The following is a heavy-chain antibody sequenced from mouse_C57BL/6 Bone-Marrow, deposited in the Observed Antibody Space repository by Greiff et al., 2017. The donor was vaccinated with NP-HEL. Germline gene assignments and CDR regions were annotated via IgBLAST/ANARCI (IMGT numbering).Heavy chain of an antibody. J-gene: IGHJ2*01. V-gene: IGHV1-42*01. Sequence: VQLQQSGPELVKPGASVKISCKASGYSFTGYYMNWVKQSPEKSLEWIGEITPSTGGTTYNQKFKAKATLTVDKSASTAYMQLKILTSEDSAVYYCAREGTGLGDYWGQGTTLTVSS. D-gene: IGHD4-1*01. CDR2: ITPSTGGT. CDR1: GYSFTGYY. CDR3: AREGTGLGDY.